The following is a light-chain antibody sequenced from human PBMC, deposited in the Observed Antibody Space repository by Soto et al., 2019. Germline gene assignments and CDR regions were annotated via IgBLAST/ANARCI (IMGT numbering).Light chain of an antibody. J-gene: IGKJ1*01. CDR3: QQYCSSLRT. CDR1: QSVSSSY. Sequence: EIVLTQSPGTLSLSPGERATLSCRASQSVSSSYLAWYQHKPGQAPRLLIYGASSRATGIPDRFSGSGSGTDFTLTISRLEPEYFAVYYCQQYCSSLRTFGQGTKVDIK. CDR2: GAS. V-gene: IGKV3-20*01.